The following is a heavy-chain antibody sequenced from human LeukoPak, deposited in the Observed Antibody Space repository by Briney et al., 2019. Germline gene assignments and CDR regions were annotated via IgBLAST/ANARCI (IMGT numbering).Heavy chain of an antibody. CDR2: IFLSGRT. CDR3: ARGGESYYSDEYFQY. D-gene: IGHD3-10*01. CDR1: GGSISTYY. J-gene: IGHJ1*01. V-gene: IGHV4-59*12. Sequence: SETLSLTCTVSGGSISTYYWNWIRQPPGKGLEWIGNIFLSGRTNYNPSLKSRVTISLDTSKNQFSLPLTSVTAADTAVYYCARGGESYYSDEYFQYWGQGTLVTVSS.